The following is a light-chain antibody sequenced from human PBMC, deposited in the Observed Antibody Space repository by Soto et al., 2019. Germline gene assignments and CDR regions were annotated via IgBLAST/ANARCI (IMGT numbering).Light chain of an antibody. CDR2: EVS. J-gene: IGLJ1*01. Sequence: QSALTQPASVSGSPGQSITISCTGTRSDVGGYNYVSWYQQHPGTAPKLMIYEVSNRPSGVSNRFSGSKSGNTASLTISGLQAEDEADYYCSSYTSSSTQVFGTGTKRTVL. CDR1: RSDVGGYNY. CDR3: SSYTSSSTQV. V-gene: IGLV2-14*01.